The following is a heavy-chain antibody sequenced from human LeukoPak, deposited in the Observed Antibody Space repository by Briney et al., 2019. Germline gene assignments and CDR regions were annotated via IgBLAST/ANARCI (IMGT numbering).Heavy chain of an antibody. CDR3: ARELLGAFDY. D-gene: IGHD7-27*01. CDR2: IWYDGSNK. V-gene: IGHV3-30*19. J-gene: IGHJ4*02. CDR1: GFTFGSYG. Sequence: GGSLRLSCAASGFTFGSYGMNWVRQAPGKGLEWVAVIWYDGSNKYYADSVKGRFTISRDNSKNTLYLQMNSLRAEDTAVYYCARELLGAFDYWGQGTLVTVSS.